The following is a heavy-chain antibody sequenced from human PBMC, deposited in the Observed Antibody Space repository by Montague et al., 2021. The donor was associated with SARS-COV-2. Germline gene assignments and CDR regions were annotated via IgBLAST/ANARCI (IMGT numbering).Heavy chain of an antibody. V-gene: IGHV4-34*01. CDR3: ARLGDGVVPSPILGVGPYYSYYYMDV. D-gene: IGHD3-10*01. CDR2: IHHGGST. J-gene: IGHJ6*03. CDR1: GGSFSTYY. Sequence: SETVSLTRAVHGGSFSTYYWNWIRQPAGKGLEWIGEIHHGGSTNXNPSLKSRVTISADTSKNQFSLKLTSVAAADTAVYYCARLGDGVVPSPILGVGPYYSYYYMDVWGQGTTVTVSS.